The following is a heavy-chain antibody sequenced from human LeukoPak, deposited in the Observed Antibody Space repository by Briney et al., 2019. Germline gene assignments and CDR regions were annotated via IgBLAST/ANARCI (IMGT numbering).Heavy chain of an antibody. CDR2: ISAYNGNT. J-gene: IGHJ4*02. D-gene: IGHD3-22*01. V-gene: IGHV1-18*01. CDR3: ARDSYDSSGYYLSSDY. CDR1: GFTFTSYD. Sequence: ASVKVSCKASGFTFTSYDINWVRQASGQGLEWMGWISAYNGNTNYAQKLQGRVTMTTDTSTSTAYMELRSLRSDDTAVYYCARDSYDSSGYYLSSDYWGQGTLVTVSS.